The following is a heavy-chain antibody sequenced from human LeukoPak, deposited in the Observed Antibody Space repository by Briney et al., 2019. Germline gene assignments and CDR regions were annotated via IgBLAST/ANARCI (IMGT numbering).Heavy chain of an antibody. CDR2: ISWNSGSI. V-gene: IGHV3-9*01. D-gene: IGHD6-13*01. J-gene: IGHJ4*02. Sequence: GRSLRLSCAASGFTFDDYAMHWVRQAPGKGLEWVSGISWNSGSIGYADSVKGRFTISRDNAKNSLYLQMNSLRAEDTALYYCAKDESSSSWYFDYWGQGTLVTVFS. CDR1: GFTFDDYA. CDR3: AKDESSSSWYFDY.